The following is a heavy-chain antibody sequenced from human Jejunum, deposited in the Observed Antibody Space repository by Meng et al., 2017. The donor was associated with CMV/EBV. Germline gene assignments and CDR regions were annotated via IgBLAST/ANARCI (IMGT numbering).Heavy chain of an antibody. CDR3: ARGLDFDS. CDR2: IYSAGRI. V-gene: IGHV3-53*01. CDR1: GFTVSSTY. Sequence: SLCLSCAASGFTVSSTYVTWVRQALGKGLEWVSVIYSAGRIYCADSVKGRFTISRDNSKNTVSLQMNGLRAEDTAVYYCARGLDFDSWGQGTLVTVSS. J-gene: IGHJ4*02. D-gene: IGHD2-2*03.